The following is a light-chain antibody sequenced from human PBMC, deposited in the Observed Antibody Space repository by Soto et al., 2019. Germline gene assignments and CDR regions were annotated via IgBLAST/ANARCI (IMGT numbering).Light chain of an antibody. CDR1: QNINRY. CDR3: HQIYSSPYT. V-gene: IGKV1-39*01. Sequence: DIQMTQSPSSLSVSVGDRVTITCRASQNINRYLNWYQQKPGKAPKLLIYTSSNLQRGVPSRFSGSGSGTDFTLTISSLQPEDFATYYCHQIYSSPYTFGQGTKLESK. J-gene: IGKJ2*01. CDR2: TSS.